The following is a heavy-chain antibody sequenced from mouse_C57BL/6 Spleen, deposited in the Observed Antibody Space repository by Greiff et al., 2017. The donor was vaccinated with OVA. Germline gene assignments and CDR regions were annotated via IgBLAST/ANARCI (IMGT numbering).Heavy chain of an antibody. J-gene: IGHJ4*01. V-gene: IGHV1-55*01. CDR3: ARRTAQASMDY. CDR2: IYPGSGST. CDR1: GYTFTSYW. Sequence: QVQLQQSGAELVKPGASVKMSCKASGYTFTSYWITWVKQRPGQGLEWIGDIYPGSGSTNYNEKFKSKATLTVDTSSSTAYMQLSSLTSEDSAVYYCARRTAQASMDYWGQGTSVTVSS. D-gene: IGHD3-2*02.